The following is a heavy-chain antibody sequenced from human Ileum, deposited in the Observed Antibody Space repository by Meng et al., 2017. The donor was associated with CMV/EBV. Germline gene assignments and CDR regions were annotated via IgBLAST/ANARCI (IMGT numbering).Heavy chain of an antibody. CDR3: AKCISSCQTRAFDM. D-gene: IGHD2-15*01. CDR2: IYSRGPT. J-gene: IGHJ3*02. V-gene: IGHV3-53*01. Sequence: GGSLRLSCAASGFSVETTYMSWVRQAPGKGLEWISVIYSRGPTYYADSVKGRFSISRDTSKNTLYLQMRSLRVEDMAIYYCAKCISSCQTRAFDMWGQGTMVTVSS. CDR1: GFSVETTY.